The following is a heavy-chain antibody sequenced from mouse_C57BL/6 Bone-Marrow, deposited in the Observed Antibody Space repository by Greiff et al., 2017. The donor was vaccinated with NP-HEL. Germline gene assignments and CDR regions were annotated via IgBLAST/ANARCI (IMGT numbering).Heavy chain of an antibody. V-gene: IGHV1-55*01. CDR3: ARGRGNYFDY. CDR1: GYTFTSYW. J-gene: IGHJ2*01. D-gene: IGHD2-14*01. Sequence: QVHLKQPGAELVKPGASVKMSCKASGYTFTSYWITWVKQRPGQGLEWIGDIYPGSGSTNYNEKFKSKATLTVDTSSSTAYMQLSSLTSEDSAVYYCARGRGNYFDYWGQGTTLTVSS. CDR2: IYPGSGST.